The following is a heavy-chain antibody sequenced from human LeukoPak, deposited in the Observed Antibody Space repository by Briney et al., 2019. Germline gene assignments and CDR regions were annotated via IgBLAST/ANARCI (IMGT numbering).Heavy chain of an antibody. V-gene: IGHV3-23*01. CDR1: GFTFSSYA. J-gene: IGHJ6*03. CDR3: ATLSGGGYYYYYYMDV. Sequence: GGSLRLXCAASGFTFSSYAMSWVRQAPGKGLEWVSAISGSGGSTYYADSVKGRFTISRDNSKHSLYLQMNSLRAEDTAVYYCATLSGGGYYYYYYMDVWGKGTTVTVSS. CDR2: ISGSGGST. D-gene: IGHD3-16*01.